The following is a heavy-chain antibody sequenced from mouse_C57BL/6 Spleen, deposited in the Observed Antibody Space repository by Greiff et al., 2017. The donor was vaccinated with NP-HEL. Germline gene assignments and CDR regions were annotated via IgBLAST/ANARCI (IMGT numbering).Heavy chain of an antibody. D-gene: IGHD3-1*01. CDR1: GFTFSSYA. J-gene: IGHJ1*03. Sequence: EVQLVESGGGLVKPGGSLKLSCAASGFTFSSYAMSWVRQTPEKRLEWVATISDGGSYTYYPDNVKGRFTISRDNAKNNLYLQMSHLKSEDTAMYYCARVSRAWYFDVWGTGTTVTVSS. V-gene: IGHV5-4*01. CDR2: ISDGGSYT. CDR3: ARVSRAWYFDV.